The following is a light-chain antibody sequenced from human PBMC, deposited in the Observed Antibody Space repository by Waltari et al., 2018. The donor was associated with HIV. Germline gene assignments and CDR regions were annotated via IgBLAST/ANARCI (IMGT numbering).Light chain of an antibody. CDR3: QAWDSNTAV. CDR1: SLGTQY. CDR2: QDT. J-gene: IGLJ1*01. V-gene: IGLV3-1*01. Sequence: SHELTQSPSLSVSPGQTASVTCSGDSLGTQYVYWYQHKPGQSPVLVIYQDTKRPSGIPERFSGSNSGNTATLTISGTQVRDEADYYCQAWDSNTAVFGSGTKVTVL.